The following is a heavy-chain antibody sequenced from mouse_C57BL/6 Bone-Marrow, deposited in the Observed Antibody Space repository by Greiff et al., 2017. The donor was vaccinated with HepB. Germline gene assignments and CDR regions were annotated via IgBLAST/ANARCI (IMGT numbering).Heavy chain of an antibody. J-gene: IGHJ2*01. Sequence: EVMLVESGGGLVQPGGSLSLSCAASGFTFTDYYMSWVRQPPGKALEWLGFIRNKANGYTTEYSASVKGRFTISRDNSQSILYLQMNALRAEDSATYYCARVITTVVGFDYWGQGTTLTVSS. CDR2: IRNKANGYTT. V-gene: IGHV7-3*01. CDR3: ARVITTVVGFDY. D-gene: IGHD1-1*01. CDR1: GFTFTDYY.